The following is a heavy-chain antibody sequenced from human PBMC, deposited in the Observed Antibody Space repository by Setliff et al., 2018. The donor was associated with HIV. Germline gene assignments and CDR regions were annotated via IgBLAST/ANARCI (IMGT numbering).Heavy chain of an antibody. J-gene: IGHJ4*02. V-gene: IGHV4-39*01. CDR2: IYFSGST. CDR1: GGSISSSSHY. Sequence: SETLSLTCTVSGGSISSSSHYWGWIRQPPGKGLEWIGSIYFSGSTYYNPSLKSRVTISVDTSKNQFSLKLSSVTAADTAVYYCARNTFGSDSERLDSWGQGTLVTVSS. D-gene: IGHD3-3*01. CDR3: ARNTFGSDSERLDS.